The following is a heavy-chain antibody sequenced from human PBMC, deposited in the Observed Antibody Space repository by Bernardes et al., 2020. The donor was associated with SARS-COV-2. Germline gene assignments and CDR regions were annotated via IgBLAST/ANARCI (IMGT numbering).Heavy chain of an antibody. Sequence: ASVKVSCKASGYTFTGYYMHWVRQAPGQGLEWMGWINPNSGGTNYAQKFQGRVTMTRDTSISTAYMELSRLRSDDTAVYYCARGDCSSTSCYEQPAYWGQGTLVTVSS. CDR3: ARGDCSSTSCYEQPAY. J-gene: IGHJ4*02. CDR2: INPNSGGT. CDR1: GYTFTGYY. V-gene: IGHV1-2*02. D-gene: IGHD2-2*01.